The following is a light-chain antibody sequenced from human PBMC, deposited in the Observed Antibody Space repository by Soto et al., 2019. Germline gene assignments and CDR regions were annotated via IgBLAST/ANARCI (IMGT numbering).Light chain of an antibody. J-gene: IGLJ1*01. CDR2: SNN. CDR3: ATWDESLTGEV. CDR1: GSTIGSNT. V-gene: IGLV1-44*01. Sequence: QSVLTQPPSASGTPGQRITLFGSGRGSTIGSNTLHWNQQPQGTAPKVPIYSNNQRPSGVPDRFSGSKSGTSASLAISGLQSEDEADYYCATWDESLTGEVFGPGTKLTVL.